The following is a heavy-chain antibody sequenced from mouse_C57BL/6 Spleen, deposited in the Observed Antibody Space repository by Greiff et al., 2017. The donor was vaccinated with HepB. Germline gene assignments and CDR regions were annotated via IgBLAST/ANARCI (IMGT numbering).Heavy chain of an antibody. Sequence: VQLQQSGPELVKPGASVKISCKASGYAFSSSWMNWVKQRPGKGLEWIGRIYPGDGDTNYNGKFKGKATLTADKSSSTAYMQLSSLTSEDSAVYFCAPYYGSSYGYSDVWGTGTTVTVSS. CDR2: IYPGDGDT. V-gene: IGHV1-82*01. J-gene: IGHJ1*03. CDR3: APYYGSSYGYSDV. CDR1: GYAFSSSW. D-gene: IGHD1-1*01.